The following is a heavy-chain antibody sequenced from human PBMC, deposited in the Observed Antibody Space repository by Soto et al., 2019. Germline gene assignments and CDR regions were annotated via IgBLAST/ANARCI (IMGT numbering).Heavy chain of an antibody. CDR2: ISGSGGST. D-gene: IGHD2-15*01. J-gene: IGHJ4*02. CDR1: GLTFSSYA. CDR3: AKDLVVSNADYYDY. V-gene: IGHV3-23*01. Sequence: EVQLLESGGGLVQPGGSLRLSCAASGLTFSSYAMSWVRQAPGKGMEWVAAISGSGGSTYYADSVKGRFTISRENSKNTLYLQMNSLRAEDAAVYYCAKDLVVSNADYYDYWGQGTLVTVSS.